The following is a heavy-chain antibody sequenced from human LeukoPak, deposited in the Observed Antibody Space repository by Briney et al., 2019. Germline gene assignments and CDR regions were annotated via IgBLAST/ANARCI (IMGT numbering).Heavy chain of an antibody. Sequence: PGGSLRLSCAASGFTFSSYDMHWVRQAPGKGLEWVAVIWSDGSYRYYGDSVKGRFTISRDNSKNTPYLQMNSLRAEDTAVYYCAREELNSLDCWGQGTLVTVSS. CDR3: AREELNSLDC. V-gene: IGHV3-33*01. CDR1: GFTFSSYD. D-gene: IGHD4-23*01. J-gene: IGHJ4*02. CDR2: IWSDGSYR.